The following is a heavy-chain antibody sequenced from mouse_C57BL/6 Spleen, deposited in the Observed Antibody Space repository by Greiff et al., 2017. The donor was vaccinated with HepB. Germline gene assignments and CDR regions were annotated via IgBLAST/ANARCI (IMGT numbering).Heavy chain of an antibody. D-gene: IGHD3-2*02. CDR3: AGGELRPDYYALDY. CDR2: IYPGDGDT. CDR1: GYAFSSSW. V-gene: IGHV1-82*01. J-gene: IGHJ4*01. Sequence: VQLQQSGPELVKPGASVKISCKASGYAFSSSWMNWVKQRPGKGLEWIGRIYPGDGDTNYNGKFKGKATLTADTSSSTAYMQLSSLTSENSAVSVGAGGELRPDYYALDYWGQGTSVTVSA.